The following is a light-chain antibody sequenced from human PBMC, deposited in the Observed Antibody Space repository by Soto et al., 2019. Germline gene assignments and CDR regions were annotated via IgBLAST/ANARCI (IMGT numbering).Light chain of an antibody. J-gene: IGLJ1*01. CDR1: SSNIGAGYD. Sequence: QSVLTQPPSVSGAPGQRVTIYCTGSSSNIGAGYDVHWYQQLPGTAPKLLISSNNNRPSGVPDRFSVSKSGTSASLAITRLQPEDEADYYCQSYDSSLALARVFGTGTKVTVL. CDR3: QSYDSSLALARV. V-gene: IGLV1-40*01. CDR2: SNN.